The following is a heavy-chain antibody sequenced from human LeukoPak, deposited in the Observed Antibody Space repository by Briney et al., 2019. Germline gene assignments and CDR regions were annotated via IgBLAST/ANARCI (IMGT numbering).Heavy chain of an antibody. Sequence: ASVRVSCTASVYSFSSFYLHWVRQVPGKNLEWMGWINPTSGGTFYLQKFQGRLAVSRDTSLGTVYMELSSLRYDDTAVYFCARSRTFSGYAAFGPWGQGTLVTVSS. J-gene: IGHJ5*02. D-gene: IGHD5-12*01. CDR2: INPTSGGT. CDR3: ARSRTFSGYAAFGP. V-gene: IGHV1-2*02. CDR1: VYSFSSFY.